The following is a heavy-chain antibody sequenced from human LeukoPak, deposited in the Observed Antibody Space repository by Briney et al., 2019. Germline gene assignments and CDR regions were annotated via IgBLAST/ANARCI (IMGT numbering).Heavy chain of an antibody. J-gene: IGHJ4*02. CDR3: ARAYSSGWYYVDY. Sequence: PSETLSLTCTVSGGSITGYYWSWIRQPPGKGLEWIGYIYYSGSTNYNPSLKSRVTISVDTSKNQFSLKLSSLTAADTAVYYCARAYSSGWYYVDYWGQGTLVTVSS. D-gene: IGHD6-19*01. CDR2: IYYSGST. CDR1: GGSITGYY. V-gene: IGHV4-59*01.